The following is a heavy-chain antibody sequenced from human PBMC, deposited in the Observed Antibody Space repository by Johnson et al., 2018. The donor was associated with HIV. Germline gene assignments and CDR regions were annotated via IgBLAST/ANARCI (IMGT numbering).Heavy chain of an antibody. V-gene: IGHV3-30*14. J-gene: IGHJ3*02. CDR1: GFTFSSYA. CDR2: ISYDGSEK. CDR3: ARGGHCGGDCAGAKQALDM. Sequence: QVQLVESGGGLVQPGGSLRLSCVASGFTFSSYAMHWVRQAPGKGLEWVAVISYDGSEKYFADSVKGRFTISRDNSKNTVLLQMNSLRVEDTAVYYCARGGHCGGDCAGAKQALDMWGQGTKVTVSS. D-gene: IGHD2-21*01.